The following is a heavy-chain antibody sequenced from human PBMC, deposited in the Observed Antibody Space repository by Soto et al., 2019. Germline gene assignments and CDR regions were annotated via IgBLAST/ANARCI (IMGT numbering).Heavy chain of an antibody. D-gene: IGHD2-21*02. V-gene: IGHV1-69*01. CDR3: ATQHIIVVVTALYGSGNAFDL. J-gene: IGHJ3*01. Sequence: QVQLVQSGAEVKKPGSSVKVSCKASGGTFSSYAISWVRQAPGQGLEWMGGIIPIFGTANYAQKFQGRVTNTADESTSTAYMELSSLRSEDTAVYYCATQHIIVVVTALYGSGNAFDLWGQGTMVTVSS. CDR2: IIPIFGTA. CDR1: GGTFSSYA.